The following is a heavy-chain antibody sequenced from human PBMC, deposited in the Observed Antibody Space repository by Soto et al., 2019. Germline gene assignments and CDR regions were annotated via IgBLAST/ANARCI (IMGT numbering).Heavy chain of an antibody. CDR2: IYHSGST. V-gene: IGHV4-4*02. CDR1: GGSISSSNW. Sequence: PSETLSLTCAVSGGSISSSNWWSWVRQPPGKGLEWIGEIYHSGSTNYNPSLKSRVTISVDKSKNQFSLKLSSVTAADTAVYYCARGKAGRPYYYYGMDVWGQGTTVTVSS. J-gene: IGHJ6*02. CDR3: ARGKAGRPYYYYGMDV. D-gene: IGHD6-13*01.